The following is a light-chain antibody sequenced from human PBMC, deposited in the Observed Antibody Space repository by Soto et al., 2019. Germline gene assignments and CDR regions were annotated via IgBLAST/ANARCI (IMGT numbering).Light chain of an antibody. CDR3: MQSIQLPPIT. J-gene: IGKJ1*01. Sequence: DVVMTQPPLSLSVTPEQQASLSCRSSQNLLHSDGKTYLYWYLQKPXQPPQLLXYEVSNRFSGVPDRFSGSGSGTDFTLKISRVEPEDVGVYYCMQSIQLPPITFGQGTKVDIK. CDR2: EVS. V-gene: IGKV2D-29*01. CDR1: QNLLHSDGKTY.